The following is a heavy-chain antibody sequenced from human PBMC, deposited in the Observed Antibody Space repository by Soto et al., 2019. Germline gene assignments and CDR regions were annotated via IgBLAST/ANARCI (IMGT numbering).Heavy chain of an antibody. CDR2: ISYDGSNK. J-gene: IGHJ4*02. CDR3: ANQRDDYGDYVLDY. CDR1: GFTFSSYG. D-gene: IGHD4-17*01. V-gene: IGHV3-30*18. Sequence: QSGGSLRLSCAASGFTFSSYGMHWVRQAPGKGLEWVAVISYDGSNKYYADSVKGRFTISRDNSKNTLYLQMNSLRAEDTAVYYCANQRDDYGDYVLDYWGQGTLVTVSS.